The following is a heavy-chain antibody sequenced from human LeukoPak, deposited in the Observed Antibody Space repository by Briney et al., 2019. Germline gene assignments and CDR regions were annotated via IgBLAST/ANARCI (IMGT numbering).Heavy chain of an antibody. Sequence: PGGSLRLSCAASGFTFSSYAMSWVRQAPGKGLEWVSAISGSGGSTYYADSVKGRFTISRDNSKNTLYLQMNSLRAEDTAVYYCAKEGLDFWSGYYGLDYWGQGTLVTVSS. J-gene: IGHJ4*02. CDR3: AKEGLDFWSGYYGLDY. V-gene: IGHV3-23*01. CDR1: GFTFSSYA. D-gene: IGHD3-3*01. CDR2: ISGSGGST.